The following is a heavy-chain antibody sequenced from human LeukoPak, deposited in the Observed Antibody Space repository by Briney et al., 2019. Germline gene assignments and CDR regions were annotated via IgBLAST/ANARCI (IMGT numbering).Heavy chain of an antibody. CDR3: AREAVTRNYVAY. V-gene: IGHV3-53*01. CDR2: IYSGGST. D-gene: IGHD4-17*01. J-gene: IGHJ4*02. Sequence: GGSLRLSCAASGFTFSSNYMNWVRQAPGKGLEWLLVIYSGGSTYYADSVKGRFTISRDNSKNTLYLQMNSLRAEDTAVYYCAREAVTRNYVAYWGQGTLVTVSS. CDR1: GFTFSSNY.